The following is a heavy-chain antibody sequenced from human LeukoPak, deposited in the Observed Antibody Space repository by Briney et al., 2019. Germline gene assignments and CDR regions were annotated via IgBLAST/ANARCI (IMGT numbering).Heavy chain of an antibody. D-gene: IGHD2-2*03. CDR1: GGTFSSYA. Sequence: ASVKVSCKASGGTFSSYAISWVRQAPGQGLEWMGWINPNSGGTNYAQKFQGRVTMTRDTSISTAYMELSRLRSDDTAVYYCARGGYCSSTSCEQGDYWGQGTLVTVSS. CDR3: ARGGYCSSTSCEQGDY. J-gene: IGHJ4*02. V-gene: IGHV1-2*02. CDR2: INPNSGGT.